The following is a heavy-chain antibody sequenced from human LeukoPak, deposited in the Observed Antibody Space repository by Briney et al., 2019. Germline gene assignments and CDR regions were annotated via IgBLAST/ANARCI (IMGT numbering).Heavy chain of an antibody. J-gene: IGHJ4*02. Sequence: GGSLRLSCAASGFTFSSYAMSWVRQAPGKGLEWVSGIGGSGGSTYYADSVKGRFTISRDNSKNTVYLQMSSLRAEDTAVYYCAKARQWELPSLDYWGQGTLVTVSS. CDR1: GFTFSSYA. CDR2: IGGSGGST. CDR3: AKARQWELPSLDY. V-gene: IGHV3-23*01. D-gene: IGHD1-26*01.